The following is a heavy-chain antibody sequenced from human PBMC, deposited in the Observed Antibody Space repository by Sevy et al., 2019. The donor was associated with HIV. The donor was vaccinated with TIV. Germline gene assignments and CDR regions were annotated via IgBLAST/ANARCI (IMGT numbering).Heavy chain of an antibody. CDR2: ISSSGSTI. CDR1: GFTFSSYE. V-gene: IGHV3-48*03. J-gene: IGHJ3*02. CDR3: ARVGYVDTSMVSAFDI. D-gene: IGHD5-18*01. Sequence: GGSLRLSCAASGFTFSSYEMNWVRQAPGKGLEWVSYISSSGSTIYYADSVKGRFTISRDNAKNSLYLQMSSLRAEDTAIYYCARVGYVDTSMVSAFDIWGQGTMVTVSS.